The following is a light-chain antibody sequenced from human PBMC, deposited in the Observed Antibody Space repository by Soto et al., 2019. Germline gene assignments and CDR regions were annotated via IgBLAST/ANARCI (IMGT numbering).Light chain of an antibody. J-gene: IGLJ2*01. CDR1: SSDVGGYNY. Sequence: QSALTQPASVSGSPGQSITISCTGTSSDVGGYNYVSWYQQHPGKAPKLMIYEVSNRPSGVSNRFSGSKSGNTASLTISGLQAEDEADYYCSSSTGSSTHVVFGGGTKLTVL. V-gene: IGLV2-14*01. CDR2: EVS. CDR3: SSSTGSSTHVV.